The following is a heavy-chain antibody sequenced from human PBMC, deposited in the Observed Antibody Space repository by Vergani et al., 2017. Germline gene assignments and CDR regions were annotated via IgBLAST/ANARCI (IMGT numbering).Heavy chain of an antibody. CDR2: IYYSGST. Sequence: QVQLQESGPGLVKPSETLSLTCTVSGGSISSYYWSWIRQPPGKGLEWIGSIYYSGSTYYNPSLKSRVTISVDTSKNQFSLKPSSVTAADTAVYYCARGEVLRYFDPLGWFDPWGQGTLVTVSS. CDR1: GGSISSYY. J-gene: IGHJ5*02. V-gene: IGHV4-59*05. D-gene: IGHD3-9*01. CDR3: ARGEVLRYFDPLGWFDP.